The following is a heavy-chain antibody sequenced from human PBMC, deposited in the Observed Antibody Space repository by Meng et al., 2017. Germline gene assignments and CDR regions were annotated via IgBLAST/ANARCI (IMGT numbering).Heavy chain of an antibody. V-gene: IGHV4/OR15-8*02. D-gene: IGHD6-19*01. J-gene: IGHJ4*02. CDR3: ASWIYSCGWQ. CDR1: GGSISSVDW. CDR2: IYHGGNT. Sequence: QVHVHVSGLGLVKPSGTLSLSCVVSGGSISSVDWWSWVRTPPGKGLEWIGDIYHGGNTNYNPSLKRRVTISIDKSKNQFSLKLSSVTAADTAVYYCASWIYSCGWQWGQGTLVTVSS.